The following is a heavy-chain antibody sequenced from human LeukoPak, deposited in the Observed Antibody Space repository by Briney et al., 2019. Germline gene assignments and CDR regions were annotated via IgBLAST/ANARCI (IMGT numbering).Heavy chain of an antibody. CDR2: ISGSGGST. CDR1: GFTFTSYW. Sequence: SGGSLRLSCAASGFTFTSYWMHWVRQAPGKGLEWVSAISGSGGSTYYADSVKGRFTISRDSSKNTLYLQMNSLRAEDTAVYYCTKDLLGWLQFVGGLYFDYWGQGTLVTVSS. V-gene: IGHV3-23*01. CDR3: TKDLLGWLQFVGGLYFDY. J-gene: IGHJ4*02. D-gene: IGHD5-24*01.